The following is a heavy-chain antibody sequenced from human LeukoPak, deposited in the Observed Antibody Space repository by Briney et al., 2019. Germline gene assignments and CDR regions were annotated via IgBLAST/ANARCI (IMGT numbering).Heavy chain of an antibody. CDR3: AKTRSSSSHYFYFMDV. CDR2: LSGTRDSRGA. J-gene: IGHJ6*03. Sequence: GGSLRLSCAASGFTFSRSAMTWVRQAPGKGLEWVASLSGTRDSRGAIYADSVKGRFTISRDDSKSTLFLRMNRLTAEDAAIYYCAKTRSSSSHYFYFMDVWAKGVTVTVSS. D-gene: IGHD6-6*01. CDR1: GFTFSRSA. V-gene: IGHV3-23*01.